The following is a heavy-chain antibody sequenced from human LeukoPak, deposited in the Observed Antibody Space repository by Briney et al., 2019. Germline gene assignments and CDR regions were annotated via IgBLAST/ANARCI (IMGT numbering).Heavy chain of an antibody. CDR1: GGPISSSF. J-gene: IGHJ2*01. V-gene: IGHV4-59*01. D-gene: IGHD1-26*01. Sequence: PSETLSLTCTVSGGPISSSFWSWIRQPPGKGLEWIGHTYYSGSTNYNPSLKSRVTISVDTSKNQFSLKLSSATAADTAVYSCARRGANSGSYSHFDLWGRGTLVTVSA. CDR3: ARRGANSGSYSHFDL. CDR2: TYYSGST.